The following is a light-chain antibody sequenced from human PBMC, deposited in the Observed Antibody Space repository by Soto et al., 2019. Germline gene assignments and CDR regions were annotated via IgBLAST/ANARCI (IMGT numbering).Light chain of an antibody. Sequence: QSALTQHASVSGSPGRSITISCTGTSSDVGSYNNVSWYQQHPGKAPNLMIYDVSNRPSGVSNRFSGSKSGNTASLTISGLQAEDEADYYCSSYTSSSTVVFGGGTKLTVL. CDR1: SSDVGSYNN. J-gene: IGLJ2*01. V-gene: IGLV2-14*03. CDR3: SSYTSSSTVV. CDR2: DVS.